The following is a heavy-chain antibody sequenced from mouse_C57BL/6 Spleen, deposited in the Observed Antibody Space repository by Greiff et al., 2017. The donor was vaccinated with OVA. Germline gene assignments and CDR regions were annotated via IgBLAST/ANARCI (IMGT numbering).Heavy chain of an antibody. V-gene: IGHV7-1*01. D-gene: IGHD1-1*01. CDR2: SRNKANDYTT. J-gene: IGHJ3*01. CDR1: GFTFSDFY. Sequence: EVKVVESGGGLVQSGRSLRLSCATSGFTFSDFYMEWVRQAPGKGLEWIAASRNKANDYTTEYSASVKGRFIVSRDTSQSILYLQMNALRAEDTAIYYCARETDYSPFAYWGQGTLVTVSA. CDR3: ARETDYSPFAY.